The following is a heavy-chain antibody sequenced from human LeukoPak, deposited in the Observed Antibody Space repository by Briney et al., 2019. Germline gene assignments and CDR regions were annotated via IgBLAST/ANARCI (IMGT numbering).Heavy chain of an antibody. CDR1: GFTFSSYG. CDR3: VKDIRRGDNFGYDQFAY. V-gene: IGHV3-30*02. J-gene: IGHJ4*02. Sequence: QPGGSLRLSCAASGFTFSSYGMHWVRQAPGKGLEWVAFIRYDGSNKYYADSVKGRFTISRDNSKNTLYLHVNSLRPEDTAVYYCVKDIRRGDNFGYDQFAYRGQGTLVTVSS. CDR2: IRYDGSNK. D-gene: IGHD5-18*01.